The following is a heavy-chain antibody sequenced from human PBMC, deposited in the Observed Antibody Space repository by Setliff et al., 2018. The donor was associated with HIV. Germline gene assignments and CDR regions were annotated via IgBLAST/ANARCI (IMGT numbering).Heavy chain of an antibody. CDR2: INHNGST. J-gene: IGHJ6*02. D-gene: IGHD3-3*01. CDR3: ARVSVGGLLFPFYYYHYGMDV. Sequence: SETLSLTCAVYGGSFSDYFWTWIRQSPGRGLELIGEINHNGSTNYNPSLKSRVTILVDRSKNQFSLKLTPVTAADTAVYFCARVSVGGLLFPFYYYHYGMDVWGQGTTVTVSS. CDR1: GGSFSDYF. V-gene: IGHV4-34*01.